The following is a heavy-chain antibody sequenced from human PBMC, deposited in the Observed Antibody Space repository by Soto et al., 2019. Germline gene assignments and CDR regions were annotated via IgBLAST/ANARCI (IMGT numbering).Heavy chain of an antibody. V-gene: IGHV1-46*01. Sequence: GASVKVSCKASGYTFTSYYMHWVRQAPGQGLEWMGIINVSGGSPSYARKFQGRVTMTRDTSTGTVYMELSSLSSEDTAVYYCASGACSGECYSAYWGQGTQVTVSS. CDR1: GYTFTSYY. D-gene: IGHD2-21*01. CDR2: INVSGGSP. CDR3: ASGACSGECYSAY. J-gene: IGHJ4*02.